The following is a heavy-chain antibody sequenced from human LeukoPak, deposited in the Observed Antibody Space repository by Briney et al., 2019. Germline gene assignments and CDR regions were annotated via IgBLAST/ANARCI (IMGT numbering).Heavy chain of an antibody. D-gene: IGHD1-1*01. CDR2: IGIDSGNT. CDR1: GFTFSDYS. V-gene: IGHV3-48*01. J-gene: IGHJ4*02. Sequence: GGSLRLSCAASGFTFSDYSMNWVRQAPGKGLEWISYIGIDSGNTNYADSVKGRFTISGDKAKNSPYLQMSSLRVENTAVYYCARDYKCAFDNWGQGTLVTVSS. CDR3: ARDYKCAFDN.